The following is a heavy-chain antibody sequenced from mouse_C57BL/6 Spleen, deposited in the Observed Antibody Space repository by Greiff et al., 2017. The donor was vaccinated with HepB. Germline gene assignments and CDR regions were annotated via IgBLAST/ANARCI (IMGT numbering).Heavy chain of an antibody. CDR3: ARRGTTVVADYFDY. CDR2: IYPRSGNT. CDR1: GYTFTSYG. Sequence: VQLQQSGAELARPGASVKLSCKASGYTFTSYGISWVKQRSGQGLEWIGEIYPRSGNTYYNEKFKGKATLTADKSSSTAYMELRSLTSEDSAVYFCARRGTTVVADYFDYWGQGTTLTVSS. V-gene: IGHV1-81*01. J-gene: IGHJ2*01. D-gene: IGHD1-1*01.